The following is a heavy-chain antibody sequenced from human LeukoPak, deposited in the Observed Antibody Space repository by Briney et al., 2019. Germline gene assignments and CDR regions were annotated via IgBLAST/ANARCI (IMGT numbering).Heavy chain of an antibody. CDR3: AKDRPGGFGS. Sequence: GGSLRLSCAASGFTFSDYYMSWIRQAPGKGLEWVSYISNSGSTYYADSVKGRFTISRDKSENTLDLQMNSLRAEDTAIYYCAKDRPGGFGSWGQGTLVTVSS. J-gene: IGHJ4*02. D-gene: IGHD6-6*01. CDR1: GFTFSDYY. V-gene: IGHV3-11*01. CDR2: ISNSGST.